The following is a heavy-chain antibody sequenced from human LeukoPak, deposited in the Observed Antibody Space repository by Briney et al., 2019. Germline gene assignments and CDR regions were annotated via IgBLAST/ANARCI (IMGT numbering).Heavy chain of an antibody. V-gene: IGHV3-23*01. Sequence: GGPLRLSCAASAFTFSSYAMSWVRQAPGKGLEWVSAISGSGDGTFFAGSVKGRFTISRDNSKNTLYLQMNSLRAEDSAVYYCAKDPGGATGWFDVWGKGTTVTVSS. CDR1: AFTFSSYA. D-gene: IGHD1-26*01. CDR2: ISGSGDGT. CDR3: AKDPGGATGWFDV. J-gene: IGHJ6*04.